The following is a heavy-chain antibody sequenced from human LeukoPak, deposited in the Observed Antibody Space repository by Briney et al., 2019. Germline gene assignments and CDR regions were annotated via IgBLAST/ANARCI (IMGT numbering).Heavy chain of an antibody. Sequence: SETLSLTCAVYGWSSNGFYWSLIRQPPGEGLEWIGEINRSGSINYNPSLKSRVAISVDPSMNQISLKLWSVSAADTAVYYCARGLGSGHDGPPASWGQGTLVTVSS. D-gene: IGHD5-12*01. CDR3: ARGLGSGHDGPPAS. CDR1: GWSSNGFY. J-gene: IGHJ5*02. CDR2: INRSGSI. V-gene: IGHV4-34*01.